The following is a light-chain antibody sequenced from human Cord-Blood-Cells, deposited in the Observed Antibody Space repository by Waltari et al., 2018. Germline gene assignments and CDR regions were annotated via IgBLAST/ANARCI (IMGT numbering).Light chain of an antibody. CDR1: QSVSSSY. CDR3: QQYDSSPPIT. V-gene: IGKV3-20*01. J-gene: IGKJ5*01. Sequence: EIVLPHSPATLSLYPRDRATLSCRASQSVSSSYLAWYQQKPGQAPRLLIYGASSRATGIPDRFSGSGSGTDFTLTISRLESEDFAVYYCQQYDSSPPITFGQGTRLEIK. CDR2: GAS.